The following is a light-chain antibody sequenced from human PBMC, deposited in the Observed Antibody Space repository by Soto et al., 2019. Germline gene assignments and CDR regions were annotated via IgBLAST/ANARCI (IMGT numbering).Light chain of an antibody. CDR3: QQYTSSSYP. J-gene: IGKJ2*01. CDR1: QSVSSGY. CDR2: GAS. V-gene: IGKV3-20*01. Sequence: EIVLTQSPGTLSLSPGERATLSCRASQSVSSGYLAWYQQKPGQAPKLLMSGASSRATGIPDRFSGSGSGTDFTLTISRLEPEDFAVYYCQQYTSSSYPFGQGTKLEIK.